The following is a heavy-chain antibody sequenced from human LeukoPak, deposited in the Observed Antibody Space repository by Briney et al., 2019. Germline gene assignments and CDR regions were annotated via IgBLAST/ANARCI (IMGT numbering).Heavy chain of an antibody. J-gene: IGHJ4*02. V-gene: IGHV3-53*01. CDR1: GFTFSSYA. CDR3: ASLVLFDY. Sequence: PGGSLRLSCAASGFTFSSYAMSWVRQAPGKGLEWVSVIYSGGSTYYADSVKGRFTISRDNSKNTLYLQMNSLRAEDTAVYYCASLVLFDYWGQGTLVTVSS. CDR2: IYSGGST.